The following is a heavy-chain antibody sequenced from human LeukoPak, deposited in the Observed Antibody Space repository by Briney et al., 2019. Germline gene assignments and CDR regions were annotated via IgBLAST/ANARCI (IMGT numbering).Heavy chain of an antibody. CDR3: ARAKKTMSGPYYHYHGMDV. D-gene: IGHD5-24*01. CDR1: GFTVSFNY. CDR2: VYSVGST. J-gene: IGHJ6*02. Sequence: PGGSLRLSCAASGFTVSFNYMTWVRQAPGKGLEWVSVVYSVGSTYYADSVKGRFTISRDNSKNTLYLQMNSLRAEDTATYYCARAKKTMSGPYYHYHGMDVWGQGTTVTVSS. V-gene: IGHV3-66*01.